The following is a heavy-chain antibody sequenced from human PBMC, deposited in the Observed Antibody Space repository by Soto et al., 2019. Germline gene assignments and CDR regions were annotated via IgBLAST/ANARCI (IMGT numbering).Heavy chain of an antibody. CDR1: GASINNYY. V-gene: IGHV4-59*01. CDR3: ARARCSGGFCSYHFDY. Sequence: SETLSLTCTVSGASINNYYWTWIRQPPGKGLEWIGYIYYSGSTNYNPSLERRVTISVDTSKNQFPLKLNSVTAADTAVYYCARARCSGGFCSYHFDYWGQGNMVTVS. D-gene: IGHD2-15*01. CDR2: IYYSGST. J-gene: IGHJ4*02.